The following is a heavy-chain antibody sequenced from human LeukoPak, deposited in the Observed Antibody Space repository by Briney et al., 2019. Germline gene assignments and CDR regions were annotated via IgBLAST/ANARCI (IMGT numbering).Heavy chain of an antibody. CDR2: INSDGSST. J-gene: IGHJ3*02. Sequence: GVLRLSCAASGFTFSSYWMHWVRQAPGKGLVWVSRINSDGSSTSYAGSVKGRFTISRDNAKNTLYLQMNSLRAEDTAVYYCARRLYSGSYLEFLFAFDIRGQGTMVTVSS. V-gene: IGHV3-74*01. CDR1: GFTFSSYW. CDR3: ARRLYSGSYLEFLFAFDI. D-gene: IGHD1-26*01.